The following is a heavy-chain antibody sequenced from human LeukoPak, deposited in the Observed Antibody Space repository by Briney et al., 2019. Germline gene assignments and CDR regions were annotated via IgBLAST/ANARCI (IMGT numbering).Heavy chain of an antibody. CDR1: GYTFTSYD. D-gene: IGHD3-3*01. CDR3: ATGDFWSGYWTY. V-gene: IGHV1-8*01. CDR2: MNPNSGNT. Sequence: ASVKVSCXASGYTFTSYDINWVRQATGQGLEWMGWMNPNSGNTGYAQKFQGRVTMTRNTSISTAYMELSSLRSEDTAVYYCATGDFWSGYWTYWGQGTLVTVSS. J-gene: IGHJ4*02.